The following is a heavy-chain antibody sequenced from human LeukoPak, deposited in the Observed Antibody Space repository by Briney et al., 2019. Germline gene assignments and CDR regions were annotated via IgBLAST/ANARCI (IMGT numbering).Heavy chain of an antibody. J-gene: IGHJ4*02. CDR3: AKFNSSWYWVFDH. Sequence: PGGSLRLSCAASGFTFSDYAMSWVRQAPGKGLEWVSAISGSGGSTYYADSVKGRFTISRDKSKNTLYMQMNSLRAEDTAVYYCAKFNSSWYWVFDHWGQGTLVTVSS. CDR2: ISGSGGST. CDR1: GFTFSDYA. D-gene: IGHD6-13*01. V-gene: IGHV3-23*01.